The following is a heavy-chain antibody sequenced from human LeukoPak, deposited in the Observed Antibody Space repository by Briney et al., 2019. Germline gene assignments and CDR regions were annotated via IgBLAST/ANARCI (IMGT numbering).Heavy chain of an antibody. Sequence: SQTLSLTCAISGDSISRSSAAWNWIRQSPSRGLEWLGRTYYRSKWYNDYAVSVKSRITINPDTSKNQFSLQLNAVTPEDTAVYYCAREPAPGDYGMDVWGQGTTVTVSS. CDR1: GDSISRSSAA. J-gene: IGHJ6*02. V-gene: IGHV6-1*01. CDR2: TYYRSKWYN. D-gene: IGHD2-2*01. CDR3: AREPAPGDYGMDV.